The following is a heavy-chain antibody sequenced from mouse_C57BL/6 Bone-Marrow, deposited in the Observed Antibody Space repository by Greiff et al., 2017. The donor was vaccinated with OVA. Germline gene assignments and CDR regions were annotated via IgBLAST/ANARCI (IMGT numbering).Heavy chain of an antibody. CDR1: GYTFTSYW. J-gene: IGHJ4*01. CDR2: IYPGSGST. V-gene: IGHV1-55*01. D-gene: IGHD2-1*01. CDR3: ARKKLQAMDY. Sequence: QVQLQQPGAELVKPGASVKMSCKASGYTFTSYWITWVKQRPGQGLEWIGDIYPGSGSTKYNEKFKSKATRTVYTSSSTAYMQLSILTSEDAAVYYCARKKLQAMDYWGQGTSVTVSS.